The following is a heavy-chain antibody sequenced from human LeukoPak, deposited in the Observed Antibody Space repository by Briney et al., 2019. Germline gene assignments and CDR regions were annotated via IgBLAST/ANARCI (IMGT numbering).Heavy chain of an antibody. CDR1: GYTFTGYY. V-gene: IGHV1-2*02. J-gene: IGHJ4*02. D-gene: IGHD5-12*01. Sequence: ASVKVSCKASGYTFTGYYMHWVRQAPGQGLEWMGWINPNSGGTNYAQKFQGRVTMTRDTSISTAYMELNRLRSDDTAVYYCAGEISGYAGNGILFDYWGQGTLVTVSS. CDR3: AGEISGYAGNGILFDY. CDR2: INPNSGGT.